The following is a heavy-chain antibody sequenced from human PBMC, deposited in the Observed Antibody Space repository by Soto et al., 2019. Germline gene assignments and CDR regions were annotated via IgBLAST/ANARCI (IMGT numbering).Heavy chain of an antibody. J-gene: IGHJ5*02. D-gene: IGHD1-1*01. Sequence: QVQLVQSGAEVNKPGASVKVSCKAPRYIFTAYFMHCVRQATGQVLEWLGWINPNNGATHYGLSFQGRVTMTMDTSISTAYMELSSLRSDDTAVYYCASHDPGARFDPWGQGTLVILSS. V-gene: IGHV1-2*02. CDR3: ASHDPGARFDP. CDR2: INPNNGAT. CDR1: RYIFTAYF.